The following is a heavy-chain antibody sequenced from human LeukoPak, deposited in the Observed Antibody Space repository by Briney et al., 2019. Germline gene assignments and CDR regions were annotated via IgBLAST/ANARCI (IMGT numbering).Heavy chain of an antibody. CDR3: ARDRGKYYGVDV. J-gene: IGHJ6*02. D-gene: IGHD3-10*01. CDR2: ISSSSSII. V-gene: IGHV3-48*01. Sequence: GGSLRLSCAASELIFSRYSMNWVRQAPGKGLEWVSYISSSSSIIYYADSVKGRFTISRDNAKNSLYLQMNSLRVEDTAVYYCARDRGKYYGVDVWGQGTTVTVSS. CDR1: ELIFSRYS.